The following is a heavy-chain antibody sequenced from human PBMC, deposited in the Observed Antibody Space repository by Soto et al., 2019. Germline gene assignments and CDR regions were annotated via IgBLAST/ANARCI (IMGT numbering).Heavy chain of an antibody. V-gene: IGHV1-24*01. Sequence: ASVKVSSKVSGYTLTELSTHWVRQAPGKGLEWMGGFDPEDGETIYAQKFQGRVTMTEDTSTDTAYMELSSLRSEDTAVYYCATAGSEWELPTSLYYYYGMDVWGQGTTVTVSS. D-gene: IGHD1-26*01. CDR2: FDPEDGET. CDR3: ATAGSEWELPTSLYYYYGMDV. J-gene: IGHJ6*02. CDR1: GYTLTELS.